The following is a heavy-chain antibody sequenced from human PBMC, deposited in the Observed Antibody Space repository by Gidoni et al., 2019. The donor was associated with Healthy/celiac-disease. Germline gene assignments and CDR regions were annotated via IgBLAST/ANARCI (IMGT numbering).Heavy chain of an antibody. Sequence: QVQLVQSGAEVKKPGASVQVSCKASGYTFTGYYMHWVRQAPGQGLEWMGWINPNSGGTIYSQKFQGRVTMTRETSISTAYMELSRLRSYDTAVYYCARGELLWFVPGGYWGQGTLVTVSS. J-gene: IGHJ4*02. V-gene: IGHV1-2*02. CDR3: ARGELLWFVPGGY. CDR2: INPNSGGT. D-gene: IGHD3-10*01. CDR1: GYTFTGYY.